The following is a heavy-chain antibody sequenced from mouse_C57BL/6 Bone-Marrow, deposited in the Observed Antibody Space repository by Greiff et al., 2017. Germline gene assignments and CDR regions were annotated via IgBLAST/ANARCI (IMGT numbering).Heavy chain of an antibody. D-gene: IGHD2-3*01. CDR3: AILYDGYFDY. CDR1: GFTFSDYG. V-gene: IGHV5-17*01. J-gene: IGHJ2*01. Sequence: DVQLVESGGGLVKPGGSLKLSCAASGFTFSDYGMHWVRQAPEKGLEWVAYISSGSSTIYYADTVKGRFTISRDNAKNTLFLQMTSLRSEDTAMDYCAILYDGYFDYWGQGTTLTVSS. CDR2: ISSGSSTI.